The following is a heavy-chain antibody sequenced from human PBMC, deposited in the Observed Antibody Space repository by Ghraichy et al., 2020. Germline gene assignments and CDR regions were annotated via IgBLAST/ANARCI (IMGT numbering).Heavy chain of an antibody. CDR2: TYYRSKWYN. Sequence: SQTLSLTCAISGDSVSSNSAAWNWIRQSPSRGLEWLGRTYYRSKWYNDYAVSVKSRITINPDTSKNQFSLQLNSVTPEDTAVYYCAQGASIAAAGPNWFDPWGQGTLVTVSS. CDR1: GDSVSSNSAA. CDR3: AQGASIAAAGPNWFDP. J-gene: IGHJ5*02. V-gene: IGHV6-1*01. D-gene: IGHD6-13*01.